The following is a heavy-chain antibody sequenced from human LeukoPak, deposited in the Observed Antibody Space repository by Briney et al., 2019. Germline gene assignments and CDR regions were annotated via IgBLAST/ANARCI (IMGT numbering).Heavy chain of an antibody. D-gene: IGHD2-15*01. CDR2: IYTSGST. CDR3: ARDRIVGYCTGGSCYGPIDY. CDR1: GGPISNYD. Sequence: PSETLSLTCTVSGGPISNYDWSWIRQPAGKGLEWIGRIYTSGSTNYNPSLKSRVTMSVDMSKNQFSLKLNSVTAADTAVYYCARDRIVGYCTGGSCYGPIDYWGQGTLVTVSS. J-gene: IGHJ4*02. V-gene: IGHV4-4*07.